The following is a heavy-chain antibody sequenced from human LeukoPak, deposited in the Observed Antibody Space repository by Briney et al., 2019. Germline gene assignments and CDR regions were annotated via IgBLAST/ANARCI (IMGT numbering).Heavy chain of an antibody. Sequence: GGSLRLSCAASGFTFSTYSMNWVRQAPGKGLEWVSSINRGSSYIYYAVSVKGRFTISRDDAKNSLYLQMNSLRAEDTAVYYCARYCSSSRCLYYYHMDVWGKGTTVTVSS. CDR2: INRGSSYI. J-gene: IGHJ6*03. CDR3: ARYCSSSRCLYYYHMDV. D-gene: IGHD2-2*01. V-gene: IGHV3-21*01. CDR1: GFTFSTYS.